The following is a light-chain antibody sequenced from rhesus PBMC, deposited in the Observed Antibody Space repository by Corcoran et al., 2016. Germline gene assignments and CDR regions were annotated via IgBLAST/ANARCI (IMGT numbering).Light chain of an antibody. V-gene: IGKV1-74*01. Sequence: DIQMTPSPSSLSASVGDRVTITCRASENVNNYLHWYQQKPGKAPKLLIYKASTVQSGVPSRFSGSGSGTDVTLTISSLQPEDFATYYCQHSYGTPPFTFGPGTKLDIK. CDR1: ENVNNY. J-gene: IGKJ3*01. CDR3: QHSYGTPPFT. CDR2: KAS.